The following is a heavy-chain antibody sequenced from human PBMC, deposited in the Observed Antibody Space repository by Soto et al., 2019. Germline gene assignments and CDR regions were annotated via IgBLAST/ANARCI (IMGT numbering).Heavy chain of an antibody. CDR1: GDTFTDYY. V-gene: IGHV1-46*01. Sequence: QVQLVQSGAEVKKPGASVKVSCKASGDTFTDYYIHWVRQAPGQGLEWMGTVNPSGGHTTYAQHFLGRVTMTRDTSTSTLYMELTSLTSEDTAVYYCAIGGHVVVVTAVLDYWGQGTLVTVSS. CDR2: VNPSGGHT. D-gene: IGHD2-21*02. CDR3: AIGGHVVVVTAVLDY. J-gene: IGHJ4*02.